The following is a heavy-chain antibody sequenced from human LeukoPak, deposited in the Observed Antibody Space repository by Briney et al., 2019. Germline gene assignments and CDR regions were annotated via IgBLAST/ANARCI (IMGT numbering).Heavy chain of an antibody. CDR1: GYTFTVYY. D-gene: IGHD3-22*01. J-gene: IGHJ4*02. CDR2: INPNSGGT. V-gene: IGHV1-2*02. CDR3: ARLTDSSGYYFLDY. Sequence: ASVKVSCTASGYTFTVYYMHWVRQAPGQGLEWMGWINPNSGGTNYAQKFQGRVTMTRDTSISTAYMELSRLRSDDTAVYYCARLTDSSGYYFLDYWGQGTLVTVSS.